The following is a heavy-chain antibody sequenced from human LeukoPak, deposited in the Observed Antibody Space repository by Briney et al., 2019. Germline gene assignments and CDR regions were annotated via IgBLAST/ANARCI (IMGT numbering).Heavy chain of an antibody. CDR1: GYTFTGYY. CDR3: ARGPLTYYYDSSGYSSFDY. V-gene: IGHV1-2*06. D-gene: IGHD3-22*01. CDR2: INPNSGGT. Sequence: ASVKVSCKASGYTFTGYYMHWVRQAPGQGLEWMGRINPNSGGTNYARKFQGRVTMTRDTSISTAYMELSRLRSEDTAVYYCARGPLTYYYDSSGYSSFDYWGQGTLVTVSS. J-gene: IGHJ4*02.